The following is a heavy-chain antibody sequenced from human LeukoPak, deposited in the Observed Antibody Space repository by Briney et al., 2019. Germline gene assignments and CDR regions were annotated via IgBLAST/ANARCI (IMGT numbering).Heavy chain of an antibody. D-gene: IGHD6-13*01. V-gene: IGHV3-33*06. Sequence: PGGSLRLSCAASGFTLSSYGMHWVRQAPGKGLEWVAVIWYDGSNKYYADSVQGRFTISRDSSRNTLYLQMNSLRVEDTAVYYCAEHTNTWYGGLESWGQGTLVSVSS. CDR3: AEHTNTWYGGLES. CDR2: IWYDGSNK. J-gene: IGHJ5*02. CDR1: GFTLSSYG.